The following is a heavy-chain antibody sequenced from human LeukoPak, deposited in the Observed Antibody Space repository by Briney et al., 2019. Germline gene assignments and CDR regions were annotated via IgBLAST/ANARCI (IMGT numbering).Heavy chain of an antibody. Sequence: PGGSLRLSCSASGFTFRSYAMHCVRQAPGKGLEYVSAISSSGGSTYYADLVKGRFTISRDNSKNTLYLQMSSLRPEDTAVYFCVKERSGGFFDYWGQGTLVTVSS. J-gene: IGHJ4*02. D-gene: IGHD1-26*01. CDR1: GFTFRSYA. V-gene: IGHV3-64D*09. CDR2: ISSSGGST. CDR3: VKERSGGFFDY.